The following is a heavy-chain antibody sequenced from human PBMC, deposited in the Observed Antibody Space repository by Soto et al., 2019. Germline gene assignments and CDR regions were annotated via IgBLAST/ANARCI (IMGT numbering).Heavy chain of an antibody. CDR3: ARDAAAGLNDC. D-gene: IGHD6-13*01. CDR2: INAYNGNT. V-gene: IGHV1-18*01. J-gene: IGHJ4*02. Sequence: QVQLVQSGAEVKKPGASVKVSCKASGYTFTNYGISWVRQAPGQGLEWMGWINAYNGNTKSAQKLQVRVTLTTDTSTSTAYMELRSLRADDTAVYYCARDAAAGLNDCWGQGTLVTVSS. CDR1: GYTFTNYG.